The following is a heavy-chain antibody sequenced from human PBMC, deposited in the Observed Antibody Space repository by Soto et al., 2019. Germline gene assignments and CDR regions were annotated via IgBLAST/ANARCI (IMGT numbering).Heavy chain of an antibody. CDR1: GFSRCTSGEG. D-gene: IGHD3-3*01. CDR3: FFSESGTSEFDS. V-gene: IGHV2-5*02. Sequence: GPTLENPTQTITLTRTFSGFSRCTSGEGVDWIRQPPGKALDWLAVIYWDDDKRYSPSLKSRITITKHTPKNQVHLTMTNMEPVDTDTYLFFFSESGTSEFDSWGLGAAVPVSS. CDR2: IYWDDDK. J-gene: IGHJ4*02.